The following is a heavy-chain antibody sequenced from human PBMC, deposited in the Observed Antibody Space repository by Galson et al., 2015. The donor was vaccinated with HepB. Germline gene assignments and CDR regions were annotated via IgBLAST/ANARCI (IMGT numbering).Heavy chain of an antibody. CDR2: IKEDGSEK. CDR1: GFTFSSYW. CDR3: SRARRTNTYVSDLDY. D-gene: IGHD1-7*01. J-gene: IGHJ4*02. Sequence: SLRLSCAASGFTFSSYWMSWVRQTPGKGLAWVANIKEDGSEKHYGESMKGRFTISRDNTKNSLYLEINSLRAEDTAVYFCSRARRTNTYVSDLDYWGQGTLVTVSS. V-gene: IGHV3-7*03.